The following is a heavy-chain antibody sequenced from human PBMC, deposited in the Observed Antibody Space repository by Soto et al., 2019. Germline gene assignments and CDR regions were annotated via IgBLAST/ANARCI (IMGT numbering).Heavy chain of an antibody. CDR3: VRSYYDSSGYQPFWFDP. CDR1: GFTFSSYG. CDR2: IWYDGSNK. V-gene: IGHV3-33*01. J-gene: IGHJ5*02. D-gene: IGHD3-22*01. Sequence: QVQLVESGGGVVQPGRSLRLSCAASGFTFSSYGMHWVRQAPGKGLEWVAVIWYDGSNKYYADSVKGRFTISRDNSKNTLYLQMNSLRAEDTAVYYCVRSYYDSSGYQPFWFDPWGQGTLVTVSS.